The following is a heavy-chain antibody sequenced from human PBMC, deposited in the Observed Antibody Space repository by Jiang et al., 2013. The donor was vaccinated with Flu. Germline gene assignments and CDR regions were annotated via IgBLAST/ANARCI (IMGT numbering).Heavy chain of an antibody. V-gene: IGHV4-39*07. CDR2: IYYTGSS. CDR3: ARDRKMYYFDSSGHDDAFDM. Sequence: TVSGGSIISSNYYWGWESASPQGRRWSGLGAIYYTGSSYSRPSLKSRVTISVDTSKNQFSLKLSSVTAPDTAVYYCARDRKMYYFDSSGHDDAFDMWGQGTMVTVSS. D-gene: IGHD3-22*01. J-gene: IGHJ3*02. CDR1: GGSIISSNYY.